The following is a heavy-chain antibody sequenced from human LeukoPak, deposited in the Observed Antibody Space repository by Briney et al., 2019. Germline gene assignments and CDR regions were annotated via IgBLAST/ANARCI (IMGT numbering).Heavy chain of an antibody. CDR1: GYTFTGYY. J-gene: IGHJ4*02. V-gene: IGHV1-2*02. CDR3: AREGRVDSAVVLFDY. D-gene: IGHD5-18*01. Sequence: ASVKISCKASGYTFTGYYKHWVRQAPGQGLEWMGWINPNSGGTNYAQKFQGRVTMTRDTSISTAYMELRRLRSDDTAVYYCAREGRVDSAVVLFDYWGQGTLVTVSS. CDR2: INPNSGGT.